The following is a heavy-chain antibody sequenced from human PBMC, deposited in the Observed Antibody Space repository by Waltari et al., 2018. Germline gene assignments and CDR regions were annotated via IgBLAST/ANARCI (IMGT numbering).Heavy chain of an antibody. Sequence: EVQLLESGGGLVQPGGSLSLSGAASGFPFCRYSVSWVRQAPGKGLEWVSVISGSGGTTYYADSVKGRFTISRDNSKNTLYLQMNSLRAEDTAIYYCAKRVAVPGSTYYFDYWGQGTLVTVSS. CDR3: AKRVAVPGSTYYFDY. V-gene: IGHV3-23*01. CDR1: GFPFCRYS. CDR2: ISGSGGTT. D-gene: IGHD2-2*01. J-gene: IGHJ4*02.